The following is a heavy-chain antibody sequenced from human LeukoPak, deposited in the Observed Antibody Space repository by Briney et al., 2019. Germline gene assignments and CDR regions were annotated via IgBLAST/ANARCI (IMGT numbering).Heavy chain of an antibody. CDR3: ARGRSGLAAAGTYDY. CDR2: INPNSGRT. Sequence: GASVKVSCKASGYTFTSSDINWVRQAAGQGLEWMGWINPNSGRTGYAQKFQGRVTMTENTSISTAYMELSSLRFDDTAVYYCARGRSGLAAAGTYDYWGQGPLITVSS. V-gene: IGHV1-8*01. CDR1: GYTFTSSD. J-gene: IGHJ4*02. D-gene: IGHD6-25*01.